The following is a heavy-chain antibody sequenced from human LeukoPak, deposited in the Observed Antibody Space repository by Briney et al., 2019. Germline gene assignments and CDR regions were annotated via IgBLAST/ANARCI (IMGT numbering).Heavy chain of an antibody. V-gene: IGHV3-21*01. Sequence: GGSLRLPCAASGFTFSSYSMNWVRQAPGKGLEWVSSISSSSSYIYYADSVKGRFTISRDNAKNSLYLQMNSLRAEDTAVYYCARDFAAAIDYWGQGTLVTVSS. CDR1: GFTFSSYS. CDR3: ARDFAAAIDY. CDR2: ISSSSSYI. J-gene: IGHJ4*02. D-gene: IGHD6-13*01.